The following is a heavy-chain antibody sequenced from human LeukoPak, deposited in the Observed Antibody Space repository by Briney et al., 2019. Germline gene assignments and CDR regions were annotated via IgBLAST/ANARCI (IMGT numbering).Heavy chain of an antibody. J-gene: IGHJ6*02. V-gene: IGHV1-18*01. CDR1: GYTFTSYG. Sequence: GASVKVSCKASGYTFTSYGISWVRQAPGQGLEWMGWISAYNGNTNYAQKLQGRVTMTTDTPTSTAYMELRSLRSDDTAVYYCASFTVTTTPYYYYHYGMDVWGQGTTVTVSS. D-gene: IGHD4-17*01. CDR3: ASFTVTTTPYYYYHYGMDV. CDR2: ISAYNGNT.